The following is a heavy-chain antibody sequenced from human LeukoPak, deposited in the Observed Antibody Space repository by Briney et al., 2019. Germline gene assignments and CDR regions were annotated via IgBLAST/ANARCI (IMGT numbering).Heavy chain of an antibody. J-gene: IGHJ4*02. D-gene: IGHD7-27*01. CDR2: IWHDGSDK. V-gene: IGHV3-33*01. CDR1: GYTFSTYG. CDR3: ARELNWGLDY. Sequence: PGGSLRLSCAASGYTFSTYGLHWVRQAPGKGLEWVAPIWHDGSDKYYADSVKGRYTISRDTSKNTLYLQMNSLRAEDTAVYYCARELNWGLDYWGQGTLVTVSS.